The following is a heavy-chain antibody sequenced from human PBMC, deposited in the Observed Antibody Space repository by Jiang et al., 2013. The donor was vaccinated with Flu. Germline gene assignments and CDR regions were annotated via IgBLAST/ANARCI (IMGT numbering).Heavy chain of an antibody. V-gene: IGHV3-23*01. CDR3: AKRDASGSYPYYFDY. CDR2: ISDSGDYT. CDR1: GFSFSSYA. J-gene: IGHJ4*02. D-gene: IGHD3-10*01. Sequence: ALVQPGGSLRLSCAASGFSFSSYAMSWVRQAPGKGLEWVSAISDSGDYTYYADSVKGRFTVSRDNSKNTLYLQMNSLRAEDSAVYYCAKRDASGSYPYYFDYWGQGTLVTVSS.